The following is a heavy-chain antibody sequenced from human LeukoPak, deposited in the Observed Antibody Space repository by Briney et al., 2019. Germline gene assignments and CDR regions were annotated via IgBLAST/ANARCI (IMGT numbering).Heavy chain of an antibody. CDR2: ISYDGSNK. CDR3: ATYGDYVGGAFDY. D-gene: IGHD4-17*01. CDR1: GFTFSSYD. V-gene: IGHV3-30*03. Sequence: GGSLRLSCAASGFTFSSYDMHWVRPAPGKGLEWVAFISYDGSNKYYADSVKGRFTISRDNSENTLYLQMNSLRTEDTAVFYCATYGDYVGGAFDYWGQGTLVTVSS. J-gene: IGHJ4*02.